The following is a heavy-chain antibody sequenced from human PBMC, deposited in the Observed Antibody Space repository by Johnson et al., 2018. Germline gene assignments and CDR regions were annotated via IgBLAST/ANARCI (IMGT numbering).Heavy chain of an antibody. J-gene: IGHJ6*03. D-gene: IGHD4-23*01. CDR1: GFTFSTYS. V-gene: IGHV3-48*01. CDR2: ISGSSSPI. CDR3: ARRTTLIIRGDYYFYMDV. Sequence: VQLVQSGGGLVQPGGSLRLSCAASGFTFSTYSMNWVRQAPGKGLEWVSYISGSSSPIYYADSVKGRFTISRDNAKNSLYLQMNSLRAEDTAVYYCARRTTLIIRGDYYFYMDVWGKGTTVTVSS.